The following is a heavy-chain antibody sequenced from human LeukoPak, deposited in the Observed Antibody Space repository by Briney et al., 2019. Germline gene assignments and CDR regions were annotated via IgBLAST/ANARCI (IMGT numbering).Heavy chain of an antibody. J-gene: IGHJ4*02. D-gene: IGHD6-25*01. V-gene: IGHV3-11*04. CDR3: AREYSRGYYFDY. CDR1: GFTFSDYY. Sequence: PGGSLRLSXAASGFTFSDYYMSWIRQAPGKGLEWVSYISSSGSTIYYADSVKGRFTISRDNAKNSLYLQMNSLRAEDTAVYYCAREYSRGYYFDYWGQGTLVTVSS. CDR2: ISSSGSTI.